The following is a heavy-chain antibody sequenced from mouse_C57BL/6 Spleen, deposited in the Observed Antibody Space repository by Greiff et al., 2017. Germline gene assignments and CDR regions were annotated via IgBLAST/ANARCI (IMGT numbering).Heavy chain of an antibody. Sequence: QVQLQQPGTELVKPGASVKLSCKASGYTFTSYWMHWVKQRPGQGLEWIGNINPSNGGTNYNEKFRSKATLTVDKSSSTAYMQLSSLTSEDSAVYYCARLEGYVRRFDVWGTGTTVTVSS. D-gene: IGHD2-2*01. CDR3: ARLEGYVRRFDV. CDR2: INPSNGGT. V-gene: IGHV1-53*01. J-gene: IGHJ1*03. CDR1: GYTFTSYW.